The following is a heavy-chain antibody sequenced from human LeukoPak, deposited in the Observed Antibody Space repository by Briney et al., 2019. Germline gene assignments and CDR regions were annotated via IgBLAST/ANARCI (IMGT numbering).Heavy chain of an antibody. CDR3: AKIFRFGEFPKADY. D-gene: IGHD3-10*01. CDR2: IRYDGSNK. V-gene: IGHV3-30*02. CDR1: GFTFSSYG. J-gene: IGHJ4*02. Sequence: GGSLRLSCAASGFTFSSYGMHWVRQAPGKGLEWMAFIRYDGSNKYYADSVKGRFTISRDNSKNTLYLQMNSLRAEDTAVYYCAKIFRFGEFPKADYWGQGTLVTVSS.